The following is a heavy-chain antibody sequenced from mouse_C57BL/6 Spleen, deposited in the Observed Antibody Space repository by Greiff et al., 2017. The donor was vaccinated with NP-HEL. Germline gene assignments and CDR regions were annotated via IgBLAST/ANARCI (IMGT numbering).Heavy chain of an antibody. CDR3: ARYDDGSSVDY. CDR1: GFTFTDYY. CDR2: IRNQANGYTT. V-gene: IGHV7-3*01. J-gene: IGHJ2*01. Sequence: EVKLVESGGGLVQPGGSLSLSCAASGFTFTDYYMSWVRQPPGKALEWLGFIRNQANGYTTEYSASVKGRFTISRDNSQSILYLQMNALRAEDSATYYCARYDDGSSVDYWGQGTTLTVSS. D-gene: IGHD1-1*01.